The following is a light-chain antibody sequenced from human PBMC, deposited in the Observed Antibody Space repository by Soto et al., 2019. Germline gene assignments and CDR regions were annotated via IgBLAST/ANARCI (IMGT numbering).Light chain of an antibody. J-gene: IGLJ3*02. V-gene: IGLV2-14*01. CDR1: TSDVGGYNY. CDR2: EGS. Sequence: QSVLTQPASVSGSPGQSITISCTGTTSDVGGYNYVSWFQQYPGKAPKLKIYEGSNRPSGVSNRFSGSKSGNTASLTISDPQAEDEDDYYCTSYTSSSNWVFGRGTKLTVL. CDR3: TSYTSSSNWV.